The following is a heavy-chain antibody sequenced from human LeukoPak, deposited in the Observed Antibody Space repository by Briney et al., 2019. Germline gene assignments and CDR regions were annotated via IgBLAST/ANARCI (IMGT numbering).Heavy chain of an antibody. CDR2: IYYSGST. D-gene: IGHD3-10*01. J-gene: IGHJ4*02. V-gene: IGHV4-31*03. Sequence: SQTLSLTCTVSGGSISSGGYYWSWIRQHPGKGLEWIGYIYYSGSTYYNPSLKSRVTISVDTSKNQFSLKLSSVTAADTAVYYCPRSPLNRGYFDYWGQGTLVTVSS. CDR3: PRSPLNRGYFDY. CDR1: GGSISSGGYY.